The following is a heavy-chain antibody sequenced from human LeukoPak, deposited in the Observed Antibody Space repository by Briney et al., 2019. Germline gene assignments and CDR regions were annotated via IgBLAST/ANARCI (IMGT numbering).Heavy chain of an antibody. J-gene: IGHJ4*02. CDR2: IYSGGST. V-gene: IGHV3-66*01. CDR3: ARDLPIRPGNYDY. Sequence: GGSPRLSCAASGFTVSSNYMSWVRQAPGKGLEWVSVIYSGGSTYYADSVKGRFTISRDNSKNTLYLQMNSLRAEDTAVYYCARDLPIRPGNYDYWGQGTLVTVSS. CDR1: GFTVSSNY. D-gene: IGHD1-14*01.